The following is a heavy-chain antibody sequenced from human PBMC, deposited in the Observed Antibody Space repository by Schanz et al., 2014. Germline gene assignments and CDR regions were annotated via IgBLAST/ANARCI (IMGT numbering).Heavy chain of an antibody. D-gene: IGHD1-1*01. Sequence: EVQLVESGGGLVQPGGSLRLSCAASGFTFSSYWMHWVRQVPGKGLVWVSRIKSDGSSTSYADSVKGRFTISRDNSKNTLFLQMNSLRAEDTAVYFCAKIERNEDWGQGTLVTVSS. V-gene: IGHV3-74*01. CDR1: GFTFSSYW. J-gene: IGHJ4*02. CDR2: IKSDGSST. CDR3: AKIERNED.